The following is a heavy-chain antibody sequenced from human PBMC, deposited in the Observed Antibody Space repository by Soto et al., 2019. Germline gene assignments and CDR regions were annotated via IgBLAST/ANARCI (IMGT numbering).Heavy chain of an antibody. CDR1: GGTFGSYT. V-gene: IGHV1-69*06. Sequence: QVHLVQSGAEVKKPGSSVKVSCTASGGTFGSYTFTWVRQAPGQGLEWMGEIIPMFGTASYAQKFQGRVTLTADKSTTTAHMELSSLSSDDTAVYFCARQNAMPPHFYSGMDVWGQGTTVTVSS. J-gene: IGHJ6*02. CDR2: IIPMFGTA. D-gene: IGHD2-2*01. CDR3: ARQNAMPPHFYSGMDV.